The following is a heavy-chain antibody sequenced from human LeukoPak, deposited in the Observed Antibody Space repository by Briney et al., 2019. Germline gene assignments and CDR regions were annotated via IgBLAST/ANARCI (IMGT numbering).Heavy chain of an antibody. Sequence: GESLKISCKGSGYSFTTYWIGWVRQMPGKGLEWMGVIYPGDSDTRYSPSFQGQATISADKSISTAYLQWSSLKASDTAMYYCARGNSKSDFDYWGQGTLVTVSS. J-gene: IGHJ4*02. CDR1: GYSFTTYW. V-gene: IGHV5-51*01. CDR3: ARGNSKSDFDY. D-gene: IGHD4-11*01. CDR2: IYPGDSDT.